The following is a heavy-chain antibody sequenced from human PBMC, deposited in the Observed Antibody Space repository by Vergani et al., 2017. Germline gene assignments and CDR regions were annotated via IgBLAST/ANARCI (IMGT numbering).Heavy chain of an antibody. CDR3: GRVADFYGLGSRLLGL. CDR1: GGSMSGYY. J-gene: IGHJ4*02. CDR2: MYHSGST. Sequence: QVRLQELGPGLVKPSETLSPTCSVSGGSMSGYYWSWIRQPPGKELEWIGYMYHSGSTNYNPSLVRRGTISGDTSKNQFSLKLNSLTAAHPAGCYCGRVADFYGLGSRLLGLWGQGILVTVSS. D-gene: IGHD3-10*01. V-gene: IGHV4-59*01.